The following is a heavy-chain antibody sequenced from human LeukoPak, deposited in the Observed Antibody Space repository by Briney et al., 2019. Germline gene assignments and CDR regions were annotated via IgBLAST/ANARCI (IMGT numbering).Heavy chain of an antibody. CDR1: GFTFSSYS. J-gene: IGHJ4*02. Sequence: KPGGSLRLSCAASGFTFSSYSMNWVRQAPGKGLEWVSPISSSSSYIYYADSVKGRFTISRDNAKNSLYLQMNSLRVEDTAVYYCARVGGNDFWSGYPEYWGQGTLATVSS. D-gene: IGHD3-3*01. CDR3: ARVGGNDFWSGYPEY. V-gene: IGHV3-21*01. CDR2: ISSSSSYI.